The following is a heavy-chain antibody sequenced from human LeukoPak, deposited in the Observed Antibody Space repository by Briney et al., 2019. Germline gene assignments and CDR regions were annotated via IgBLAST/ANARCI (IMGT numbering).Heavy chain of an antibody. CDR2: ISAYNGNT. V-gene: IGHV1-18*01. CDR3: ARAQGVSDSSAYYYRPDY. CDR1: GYTFTSYG. D-gene: IGHD3-22*01. J-gene: IGHJ4*02. Sequence: GASVKVSCKASGYTFTSYGINWVRQAPGQGLEWIGWISAYNGNTNYAQKLQGRVTMTTDTSTSTAYMELRSLRSDDTAVYYCARAQGVSDSSAYYYRPDYWGQGTLVTVSS.